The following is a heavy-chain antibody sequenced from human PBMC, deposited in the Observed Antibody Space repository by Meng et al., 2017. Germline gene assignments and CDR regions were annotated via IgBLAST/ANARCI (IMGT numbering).Heavy chain of an antibody. J-gene: IGHJ4*02. CDR2: MNPNSGNT. CDR3: ARGPNRWTGFYY. V-gene: IGHV1-8*01. D-gene: IGHD3/OR15-3a*01. CDR1: GYTFTSYD. Sequence: QLVQFVAEVKNPWASVKASCKASGYTFTSYDINWVRPATGQGLEWMGWMNPNSGNTGYAQKFQGRVTMARNTSISTAYMELSSLRSEDTAVYYCARGPNRWTGFYYWGQGTLVTVSS.